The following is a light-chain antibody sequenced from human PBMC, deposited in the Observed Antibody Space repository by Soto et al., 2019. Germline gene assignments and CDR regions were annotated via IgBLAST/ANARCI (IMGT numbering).Light chain of an antibody. CDR3: QQANSHPDA. J-gene: IGKJ1*01. CDR2: AAS. V-gene: IGKV1-39*01. Sequence: DIHITQSPSSLSASVGNIVTITSRATQRISNCLTWYQQRPGQAPNLLIYAASTLRYGVPSRFRGSESGTEFTLTISSLQPDDFATYYCQQANSHPDAFGEGTKVDIK. CDR1: QRISNC.